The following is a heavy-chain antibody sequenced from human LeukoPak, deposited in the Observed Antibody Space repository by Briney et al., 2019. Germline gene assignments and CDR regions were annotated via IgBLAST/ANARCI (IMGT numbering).Heavy chain of an antibody. V-gene: IGHV5-51*01. CDR3: ARHEEGPGMDV. Sequence: GESLKISCKASGYDFTNYWIAWVRQMPGKGLESMGCIYPGDSDTRYSPSFQGQVTISADKSISTAYLQWSSLKASDTAMYYCARHEEGPGMDVWGQGTTVTVSS. J-gene: IGHJ6*02. CDR1: GYDFTNYW. CDR2: IYPGDSDT.